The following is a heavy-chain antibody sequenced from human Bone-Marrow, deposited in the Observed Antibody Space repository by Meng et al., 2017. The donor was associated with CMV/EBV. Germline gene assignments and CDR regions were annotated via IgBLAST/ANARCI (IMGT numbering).Heavy chain of an antibody. Sequence: CAASGFTFSSYAMSWVRQAPGKGLEWVSAISGSGGSTYYADSVKGRFTISRDNSKNTLYLQMNSLRAEDTAVYYCAKEVAVAGGFDYWGQGTLVTVSS. CDR1: GFTFSSYA. D-gene: IGHD6-19*01. V-gene: IGHV3-23*01. J-gene: IGHJ4*02. CDR2: ISGSGGST. CDR3: AKEVAVAGGFDY.